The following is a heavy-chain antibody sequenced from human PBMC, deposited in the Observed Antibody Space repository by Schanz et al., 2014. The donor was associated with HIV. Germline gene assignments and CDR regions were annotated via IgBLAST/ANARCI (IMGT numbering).Heavy chain of an antibody. D-gene: IGHD3-10*01. Sequence: QLYLQQWGSGLFKPAETLSLTCGVFGGSFSAYYWSWIRQPPGKGLEWIGKINHSGNTNYNPSLKSRVTISVDTSKNQFSLKLTSVTAADTAVYFCARAGQWFGHLDWGQGTLVTVS. CDR2: INHSGNT. CDR1: GGSFSAYY. CDR3: ARAGQWFGHLD. V-gene: IGHV4-34*01. J-gene: IGHJ4*02.